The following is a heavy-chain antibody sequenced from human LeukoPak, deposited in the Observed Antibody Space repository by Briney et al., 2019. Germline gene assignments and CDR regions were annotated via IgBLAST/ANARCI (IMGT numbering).Heavy chain of an antibody. Sequence: GESLKISCKGSGYSFTSYWIGWVRQMPGKGLEWMGIIYPGDSDTRYSPSFQGQVTISADKSISTAYLQWSSLKASDTAMYYCARGGPYYYDSSGYPHDAFDIWGQGTMVTVSS. CDR1: GYSFTSYW. D-gene: IGHD3-22*01. CDR2: IYPGDSDT. CDR3: ARGGPYYYDSSGYPHDAFDI. V-gene: IGHV5-51*01. J-gene: IGHJ3*02.